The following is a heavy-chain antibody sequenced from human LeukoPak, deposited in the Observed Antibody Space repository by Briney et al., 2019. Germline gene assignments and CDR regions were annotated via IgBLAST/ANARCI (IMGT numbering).Heavy chain of an antibody. CDR3: ARQGYYDSSGYPLYYFDY. D-gene: IGHD3-22*01. Sequence: GASVKVSCKASGGTFSSYAISWVRQAPGQGLEWMGGITPIFGTANYAQKFQGRVTITTDESTSTAYMELSSLRSEDTAVYYCARQGYYDSSGYPLYYFDYWGQGTLVTVSS. CDR1: GGTFSSYA. J-gene: IGHJ4*02. V-gene: IGHV1-69*05. CDR2: ITPIFGTA.